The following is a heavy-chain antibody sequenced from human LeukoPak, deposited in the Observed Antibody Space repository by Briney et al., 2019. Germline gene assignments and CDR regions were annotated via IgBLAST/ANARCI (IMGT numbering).Heavy chain of an antibody. CDR3: ARGGLEYSSSSGY. V-gene: IGHV1-24*01. Sequence: ASVKVSCKVSGYTLTELSMHWVRQAPGKGLEWMGGFDPEDGETIYAQKFQGRVTMTRNTSISTAYMELSSLRSEDTAVYYCARGGLEYSSSSGYWGQGTLVTVSS. J-gene: IGHJ4*02. D-gene: IGHD6-6*01. CDR2: FDPEDGET. CDR1: GYTLTELS.